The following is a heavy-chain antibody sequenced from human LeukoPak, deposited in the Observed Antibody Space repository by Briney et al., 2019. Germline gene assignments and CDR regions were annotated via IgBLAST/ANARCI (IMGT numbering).Heavy chain of an antibody. CDR2: IWYDGSQK. CDR3: AREGVFYDELPAFPFDL. CDR1: GFTFFNFG. V-gene: IGHV3-33*01. J-gene: IGHJ3*01. Sequence: PGGSLRLSCAASGFTFFNFGMHWVRQAPGKGLEWVAVIWYDGSQKYYTDSVQGRFTISRDNPKNTLYLPMSSLRADDTAVYYCAREGVFYDELPAFPFDLWGQGTMVTVSS. D-gene: IGHD1-7*01.